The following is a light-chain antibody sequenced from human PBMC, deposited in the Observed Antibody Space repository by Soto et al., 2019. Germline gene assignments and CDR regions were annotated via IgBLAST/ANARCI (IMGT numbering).Light chain of an antibody. Sequence: DIQMTQSPSSLSASVGYSVTITCRASQSISSYLNWYQQKPGKAPKLLIYAASSLQSGVPSRFSGSGSGTDFTLTISSLQPEDFATYYCQQNYSTPRTFGQGTKLEIK. J-gene: IGKJ2*01. CDR1: QSISSY. CDR2: AAS. CDR3: QQNYSTPRT. V-gene: IGKV1-39*01.